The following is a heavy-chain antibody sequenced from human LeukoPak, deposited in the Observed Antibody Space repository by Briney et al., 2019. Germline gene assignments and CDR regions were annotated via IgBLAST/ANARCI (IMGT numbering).Heavy chain of an antibody. J-gene: IGHJ6*02. CDR1: VGAINSGNW. V-gene: IGHV4-4*02. CDR3: ATAPMQRGEGGEHYQYGMHV. Sequence: SGTLSLTCAVSVGAINSGNWWSWVRQSPGKELGWFGEIYPNGTPNYTPSLKSRVTISADTSKNHFSLKMTSVTAADPAVYSFATAPMQRGEGGEHYQYGMHVWGQGTTVIVSS. CDR2: IYPNGTP. D-gene: IGHD2-2*01.